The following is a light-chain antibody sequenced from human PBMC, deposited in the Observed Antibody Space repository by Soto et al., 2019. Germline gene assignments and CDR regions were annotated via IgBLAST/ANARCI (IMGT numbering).Light chain of an antibody. CDR2: AAS. J-gene: IGKJ1*01. Sequence: IVMKQSPATLSVSLGDRDTLSCLASQSVRNNYLAWYQQRPGQAPRLLSYAASSRATGIPDRVSGSGAGTDFTLTISRLQPEDVAVYYSQQYGTSPRTFGQGTKVDIK. CDR3: QQYGTSPRT. V-gene: IGKV3-20*01. CDR1: QSVRNNY.